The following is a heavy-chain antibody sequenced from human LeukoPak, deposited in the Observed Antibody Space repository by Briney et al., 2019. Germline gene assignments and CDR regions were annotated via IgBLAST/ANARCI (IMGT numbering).Heavy chain of an antibody. D-gene: IGHD6-19*01. CDR2: INPNSGGT. Sequence: GASVKVSCKASGYTFTGYYMHWVRQAPGQGLEWMGWINPNSGGTNYAQKFQGRVTMTRDTSISTAYMELSRLRSDDTAVYYCARDRRRIAVAGTGWFDPWGQGTLVTVSS. CDR1: GYTFTGYY. J-gene: IGHJ5*02. V-gene: IGHV1-2*02. CDR3: ARDRRRIAVAGTGWFDP.